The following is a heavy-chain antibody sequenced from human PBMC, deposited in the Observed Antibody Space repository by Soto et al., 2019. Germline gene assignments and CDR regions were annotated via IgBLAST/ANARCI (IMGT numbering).Heavy chain of an antibody. Sequence: GASVKVSCKASGYTFTHFYITWVRQALGQGLEWMGAISPHNFNTNYAQKFRGRVTLTTEKSTNTAYMDLRSLTSDDTAVYYCARDEGGYDILTGYYKAHHFDYWGQGVPVTVSS. D-gene: IGHD3-9*01. J-gene: IGHJ4*02. CDR3: ARDEGGYDILTGYYKAHHFDY. CDR2: ISPHNFNT. CDR1: GYTFTHFY. V-gene: IGHV1-18*01.